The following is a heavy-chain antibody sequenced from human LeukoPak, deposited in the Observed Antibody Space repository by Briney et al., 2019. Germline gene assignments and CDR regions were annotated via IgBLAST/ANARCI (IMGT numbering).Heavy chain of an antibody. CDR3: ARPGYSSGSIYYYGMDV. J-gene: IGHJ6*02. V-gene: IGHV3-66*01. Sequence: GGSVRLSCAASVFTVSINYMSWVRQATGKGLEWVSVIYSGGSTYYADSVKGRFTISRDNSKNTLYLQMNSLRAEDTAVYYCARPGYSSGSIYYYGMDVWGQGTTVTVSS. CDR2: IYSGGST. CDR1: VFTVSINY. D-gene: IGHD6-19*01.